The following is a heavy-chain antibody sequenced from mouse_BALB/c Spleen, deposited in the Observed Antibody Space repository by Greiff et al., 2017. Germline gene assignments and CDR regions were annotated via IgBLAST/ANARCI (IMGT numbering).Heavy chain of an antibody. CDR3: ARSYGSGYYFDY. Sequence: VKLQESGAELARPGASVKLSCKASGYTFTSYWMQWVKQRPGQGLEWIGAIYPGDGDTRYTQKFKGKATLTADKSSSTAYMQLSSLASEDSAVYYCARSYGSGYYFDYWGQGTTLTVSS. V-gene: IGHV1-87*01. CDR2: IYPGDGDT. D-gene: IGHD1-1*01. CDR1: GYTFTSYW. J-gene: IGHJ2*01.